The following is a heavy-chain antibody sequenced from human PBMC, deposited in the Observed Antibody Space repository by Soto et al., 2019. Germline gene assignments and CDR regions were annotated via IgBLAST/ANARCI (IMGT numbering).Heavy chain of an antibody. D-gene: IGHD2-15*01. V-gene: IGHV4-31*03. CDR1: GGSISSGCYY. CDR3: ARCSLVVIQVPGFDP. J-gene: IGHJ5*02. CDR2: IYYNGNT. Sequence: LSLTCTVSGGSISSGCYYLSWIRQHPGRGLEWIGYIYYNGNTYYNPSLKSRVTVSVDTSKNQFSLNVRSVTAADTDVYYCARCSLVVIQVPGFDPWGKGTMVTVSS.